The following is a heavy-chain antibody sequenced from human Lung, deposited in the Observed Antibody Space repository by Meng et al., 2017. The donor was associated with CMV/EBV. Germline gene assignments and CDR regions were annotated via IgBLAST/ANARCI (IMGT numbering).Heavy chain of an antibody. J-gene: IGHJ4*02. V-gene: IGHV4-61*01. Sequence: SVGSVSSASYYWSWIRQPPGKGLEWIGYIYYSGSTNYNPSLKSRVTISLDTSKNQFSLDLTSVTAADTAVYYCARETITRPRNSFDYWGQGTLVTVSS. CDR2: IYYSGST. CDR1: VGSVSSASYY. D-gene: IGHD3-10*01. CDR3: ARETITRPRNSFDY.